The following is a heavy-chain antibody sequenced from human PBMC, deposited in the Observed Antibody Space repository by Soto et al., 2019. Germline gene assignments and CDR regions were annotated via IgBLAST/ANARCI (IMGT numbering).Heavy chain of an antibody. Sequence: QITLKESGPTLVKPTQPLTLTCTFSGFSLSTTGVGVGWIRQPPGKTLEWLALIYWDDDKRDSPFLKSRLTITKDTAKNQVVLTMTNMDPVDTATYYCGHSPYSCSSYYFDYWGQGTLVTVSS. CDR2: IYWDDDK. J-gene: IGHJ4*02. V-gene: IGHV2-5*02. CDR3: GHSPYSCSSYYFDY. D-gene: IGHD6-6*01. CDR1: GFSLSTTGVG.